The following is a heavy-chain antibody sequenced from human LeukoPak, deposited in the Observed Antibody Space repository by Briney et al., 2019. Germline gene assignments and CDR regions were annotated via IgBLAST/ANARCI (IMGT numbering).Heavy chain of an antibody. Sequence: PGGSLRLSCAASGFTFSSYSMNWVRQAPGKGLEWVSYISSSSSTIYYADSVKGRFTISRDNAKNSLYLQMNSLRAEDTAVYYCVSIAAAGTIYYYYMDVWGKGTTVTVSS. D-gene: IGHD6-13*01. CDR1: GFTFSSYS. CDR3: VSIAAAGTIYYYYMDV. CDR2: ISSSSSTI. J-gene: IGHJ6*03. V-gene: IGHV3-48*01.